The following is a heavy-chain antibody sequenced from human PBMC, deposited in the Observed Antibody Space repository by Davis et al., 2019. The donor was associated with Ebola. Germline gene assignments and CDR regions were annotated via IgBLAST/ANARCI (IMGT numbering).Heavy chain of an antibody. CDR1: GFTFSNAW. CDR2: IRSKANSYAT. CDR3: ARRADY. J-gene: IGHJ4*02. Sequence: GESLKISCAASGFTFSNAWMSWVRQASGKGLEWVGRIRSKANSYATAYAASVKGRFTISRDNAKNSLYLQMNSLRAEDTAVYYCARRADYWGQGTLVTVSS. V-gene: IGHV3-73*01.